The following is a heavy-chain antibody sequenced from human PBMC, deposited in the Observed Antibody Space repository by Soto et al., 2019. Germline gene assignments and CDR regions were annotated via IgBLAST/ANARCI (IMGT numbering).Heavy chain of an antibody. Sequence: PGGSLTLSCASSGLTFXTCAMSLVRQAPGKGLEWVSGLTGGGGTTYYADSVKGRFTISRDNSKNALYLQMDSLRAEDTAVYFCAKDRWGMTTKPRGLFDSWGQGILVTVSS. D-gene: IGHD4-17*01. CDR1: GLTFXTCA. CDR2: LTGGGGTT. CDR3: AKDRWGMTTKPRGLFDS. J-gene: IGHJ4*02. V-gene: IGHV3-23*01.